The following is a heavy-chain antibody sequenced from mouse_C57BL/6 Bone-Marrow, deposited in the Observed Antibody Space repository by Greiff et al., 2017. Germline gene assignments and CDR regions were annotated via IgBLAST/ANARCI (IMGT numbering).Heavy chain of an antibody. CDR2: IHPNSGST. D-gene: IGHD1-1*01. V-gene: IGHV1-64*01. CDR1: GYTFTSYW. CDR3: ARFPYYYGSCYAMDD. J-gene: IGHJ4*01. Sequence: QVQLKQPGAELVKPGASVKLSCKASGYTFTSYWMHWVKQRPGQGLEWIGMIHPNSGSTNYNEKFKSKATLTVDKSSSTAYMQLSSLTSEDSAVYYCARFPYYYGSCYAMDDWGQGTSVTVSS.